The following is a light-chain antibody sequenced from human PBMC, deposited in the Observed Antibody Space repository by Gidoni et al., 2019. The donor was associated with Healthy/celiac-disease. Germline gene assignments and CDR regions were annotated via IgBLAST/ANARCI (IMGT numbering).Light chain of an antibody. CDR2: LGS. CDR3: MQALQTPSS. J-gene: IGKJ2*04. V-gene: IGKV2-28*01. Sequence: QKPGQSPQLLIYLGSNRASGVPDRFRGSGSGTDFTLKISRVEAEDVGVYYCMQALQTPSSFGQXTKLEIK.